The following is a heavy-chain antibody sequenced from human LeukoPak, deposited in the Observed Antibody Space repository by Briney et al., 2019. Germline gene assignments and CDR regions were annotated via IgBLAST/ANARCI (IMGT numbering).Heavy chain of an antibody. V-gene: IGHV4-59*01. J-gene: IGHJ4*02. D-gene: IGHD2-2*01. CDR3: ARVTSTSDTFDY. CDR1: GGSISSYY. CDR2: IYYSGST. Sequence: SETLSLTCTVSGGSISSYYWSCIRQPPGKGLEWIGYIYYSGSTNYNPSLKSRVTISVDTSKNQFSLKLSSVTAADTAVYYCARVTSTSDTFDYWGQGTLVTVSS.